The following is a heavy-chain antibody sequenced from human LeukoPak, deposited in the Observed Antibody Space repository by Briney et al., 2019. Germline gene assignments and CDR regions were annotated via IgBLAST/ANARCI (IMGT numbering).Heavy chain of an antibody. D-gene: IGHD4-11*01. Sequence: SETLSLTCTVSGDSISSYYWSWIRQPPGKGLEWIGYIYYSGSTNYNPSLKSRVTISVDTSKNQFSLKLSSVTAADTAVYYCARNRGSTVITDHYYYYYMDVWGKGTTVTVSS. CDR3: ARNRGSTVITDHYYYYYMDV. CDR2: IYYSGST. CDR1: GDSISSYY. V-gene: IGHV4-59*12. J-gene: IGHJ6*03.